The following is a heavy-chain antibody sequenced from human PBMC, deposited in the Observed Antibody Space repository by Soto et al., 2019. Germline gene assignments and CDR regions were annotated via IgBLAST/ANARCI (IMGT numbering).Heavy chain of an antibody. Sequence: GGSLRLSCAASGFTFSSYDMSWVRQAPGRGLEWVSYISKSESPIYYADSVKGRFTISRDNARNALYLQMNSLRDDDTAVYYCARRFSYASLGYWGQGTRVTVSS. J-gene: IGHJ4*02. CDR3: ARRFSYASLGY. CDR1: GFTFSSYD. D-gene: IGHD5-18*01. CDR2: ISKSESPI. V-gene: IGHV3-48*02.